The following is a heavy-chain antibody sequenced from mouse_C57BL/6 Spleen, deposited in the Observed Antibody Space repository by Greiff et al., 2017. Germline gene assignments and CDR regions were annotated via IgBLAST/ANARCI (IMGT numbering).Heavy chain of an antibody. V-gene: IGHV1-22*01. CDR1: GYTFTDYN. CDR2: INPNNGGT. CDR3: ARSGAFYYAMDY. J-gene: IGHJ4*01. Sequence: EVKLVESGPELVKPGASVKMSCKASGYTFTDYNMHWVKQSHGKSLEWIGYINPNNGGTSYNQKFKGKATLTVNKSSSTAYMELRSLTSEDSAVYYCARSGAFYYAMDYWGQGTSVTVSS. D-gene: IGHD3-2*02.